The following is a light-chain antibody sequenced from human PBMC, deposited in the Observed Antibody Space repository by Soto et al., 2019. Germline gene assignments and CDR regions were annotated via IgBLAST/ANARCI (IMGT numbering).Light chain of an antibody. CDR2: SAS. J-gene: IGKJ4*01. CDR3: QQYNNWPPLT. Sequence: EIVMTQSPATLSVSPGERATLTCRASQGVSSNLAWYQQKPGQAPRLLIYSASTRATGIPARFSGSGSGTEFTLTISSLQSEDVAVYYCQQYNNWPPLTFGGGTKVEIK. CDR1: QGVSSN. V-gene: IGKV3-15*01.